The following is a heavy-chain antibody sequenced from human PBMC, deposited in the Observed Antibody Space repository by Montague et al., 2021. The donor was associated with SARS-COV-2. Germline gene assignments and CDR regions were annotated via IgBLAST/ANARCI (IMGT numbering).Heavy chain of an antibody. V-gene: IGHV3-64*01. CDR2: ISSNGGST. Sequence: SLRLSCAASGFTFSSYAMHWVRQAPGKGLEYVSAISSNGGSTYYANSVKGRFTISRDNSKNTLYLQMGSLRAEDMAVYYCARGRAMAVYDYWGQGTLVTVSS. CDR1: GFTFSSYA. D-gene: IGHD6-19*01. CDR3: ARGRAMAVYDY. J-gene: IGHJ4*02.